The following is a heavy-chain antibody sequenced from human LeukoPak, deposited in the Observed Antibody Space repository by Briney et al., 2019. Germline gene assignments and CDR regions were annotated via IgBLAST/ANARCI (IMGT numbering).Heavy chain of an antibody. CDR1: GFTFSSYW. D-gene: IGHD2-2*01. V-gene: IGHV3-7*01. CDR2: IKQDGSEK. CDR3: ARGPSCTSTSCYTTGLFDY. J-gene: IGHJ4*02. Sequence: GGSLRLSCAASGFTFSSYWMSWVRQAPGKGLEWVANIKQDGSEKYYVDSVKGRFTISRDNAKNSLYLQMNSLRAGDTAVYYCARGPSCTSTSCYTTGLFDYWGQGTLVTVSS.